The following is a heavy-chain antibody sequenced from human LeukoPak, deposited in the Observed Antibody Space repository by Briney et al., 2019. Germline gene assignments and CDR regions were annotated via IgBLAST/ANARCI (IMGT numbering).Heavy chain of an antibody. CDR3: AREIRFLLPWFDP. CDR2: INHSGST. Sequence: SETLSLTCAVYGGSLSGYYWSWIRQPPGKGLEWIGEINHSGSTNYNPSLKSRVTISVDTSKNQFSLKLSSVTAADTAVYYCAREIRFLLPWFDPWGQGTLVTVSS. V-gene: IGHV4-34*01. CDR1: GGSLSGYY. J-gene: IGHJ5*02. D-gene: IGHD3-3*01.